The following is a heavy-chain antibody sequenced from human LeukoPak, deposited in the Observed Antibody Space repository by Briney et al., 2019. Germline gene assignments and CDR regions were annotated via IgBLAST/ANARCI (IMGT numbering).Heavy chain of an antibody. Sequence: AGGSLRLSCAASGFTFSSYAVSWVCQAPGKGLEWVSAISGSGGSTYYADSVKGRFTISRDNSKNTLYLQMNSLRAEDTAVYYCANAVVAATWDYWGQGTLVTVSS. V-gene: IGHV3-23*01. CDR1: GFTFSSYA. CDR2: ISGSGGST. D-gene: IGHD2-15*01. CDR3: ANAVVAATWDY. J-gene: IGHJ4*02.